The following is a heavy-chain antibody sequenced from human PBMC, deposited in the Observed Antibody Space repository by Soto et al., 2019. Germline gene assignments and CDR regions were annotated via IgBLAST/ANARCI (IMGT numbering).Heavy chain of an antibody. J-gene: IGHJ6*02. D-gene: IGHD3-16*01. CDR3: ASRMGDAPFVPLHYYYAMDV. CDR1: GGTFDSFA. V-gene: IGHV1-69*01. CDR2: IVPVFQTT. Sequence: QMQLVQSGAEVKEPGSSVKVSCKASGGTFDSFAISWVRQAPGQGPEWLGGIVPVFQTTNYAQRFQDRVTITADGSTGTAYMELRNVTSEDSAIYYCASRMGDAPFVPLHYYYAMDVWGQGTTVTVS.